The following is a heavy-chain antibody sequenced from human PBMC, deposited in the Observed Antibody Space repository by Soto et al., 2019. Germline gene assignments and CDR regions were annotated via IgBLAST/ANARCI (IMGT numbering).Heavy chain of an antibody. J-gene: IGHJ4*02. CDR3: ARGGHVVVVTAALDY. CDR1: GDTFSDYY. CDR2: VNPSGGHT. D-gene: IGHD2-21*02. Sequence: QVQLMQSGAEVKKPGASVKVSCKASGDTFSDYYIHWVRQAPGQGVEGMGTVNPSGGHTTYSQHFLGRVTMARDTSTSTLHMELTSLTSEDTAVYYCARGGHVVVVTAALDYWGQGTLVTVSS. V-gene: IGHV1-46*01.